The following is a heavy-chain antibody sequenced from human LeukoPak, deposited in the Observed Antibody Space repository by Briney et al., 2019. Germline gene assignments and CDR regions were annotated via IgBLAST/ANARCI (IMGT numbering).Heavy chain of an antibody. Sequence: WASVKVSCKASGYTFTGYYMHWVRQAPGQGLEWMGWINPNSGGTNYAQKFQGRVTMTTDTSISTAYMELSRLTSDDTAVYYCARTLKDSGDDYWGQGTLVTVSS. CDR3: ARTLKDSGDDY. J-gene: IGHJ4*02. V-gene: IGHV1-2*02. CDR2: INPNSGGT. D-gene: IGHD3-10*01. CDR1: GYTFTGYY.